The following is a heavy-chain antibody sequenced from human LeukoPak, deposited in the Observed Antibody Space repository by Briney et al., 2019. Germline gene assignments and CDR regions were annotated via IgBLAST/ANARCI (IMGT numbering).Heavy chain of an antibody. V-gene: IGHV4-38-2*02. Sequence: SETLSLTCTVSAYSISNGYYWGWIRQPPGKGLEWIGSIYHSGSTYYNPSLKSRVTISVDTSKNQFSLKLSSVTAADTAVYYCARGARAFDIWGQGTMVTVSS. J-gene: IGHJ3*02. CDR2: IYHSGST. CDR3: ARGARAFDI. CDR1: AYSISNGYY.